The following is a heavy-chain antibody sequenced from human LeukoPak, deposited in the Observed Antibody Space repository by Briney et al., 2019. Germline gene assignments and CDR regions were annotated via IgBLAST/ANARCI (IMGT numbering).Heavy chain of an antibody. V-gene: IGHV3-74*01. Sequence: GGSLRLPCAASGFTFSNYWVHWVRQAPGKGLVWVSRINRDGSTTNYADSVKGRFTVSRDNAKNTLNLQMNSLRAEDTAVYYCARDRKSGESSEIDFWGQGTLVTVSS. J-gene: IGHJ4*02. CDR3: ARDRKSGESSEIDF. CDR2: INRDGSTT. D-gene: IGHD3-10*01. CDR1: GFTFSNYW.